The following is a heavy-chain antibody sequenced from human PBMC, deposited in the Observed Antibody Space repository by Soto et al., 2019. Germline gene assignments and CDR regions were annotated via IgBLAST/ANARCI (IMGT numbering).Heavy chain of an antibody. V-gene: IGHV1-69*01. J-gene: IGHJ4*02. D-gene: IGHD4-17*01. CDR3: ARGVTDDYGDYYFDY. CDR1: GGTFSSYA. Sequence: SVKISCKASGGTFSSYAISWVRQAPGQGLEWMGGIIPIFGTANYAQKFQGRVTITADESTSTAYMELSSLRSEDTAVYYCARGVTDDYGDYYFDYWGQGTLVTVSS. CDR2: IIPIFGTA.